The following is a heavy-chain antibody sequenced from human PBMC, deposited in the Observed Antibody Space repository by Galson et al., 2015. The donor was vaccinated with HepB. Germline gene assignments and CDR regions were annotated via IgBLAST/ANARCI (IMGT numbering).Heavy chain of an antibody. CDR2: INHSGST. V-gene: IGHV4-34*01. Sequence: LSLTCAVYGGSFSDYYWTWIRQPPGKGLEWIGEINHSGSTKYNPSLKSRVTISVDTSKNQFSLKLSSVTAADTAVYYCARGLNTRTDAFGIWGQGTMVTVSS. CDR3: ARGLNTRTDAFGI. D-gene: IGHD1-14*01. J-gene: IGHJ3*02. CDR1: GGSFSDYY.